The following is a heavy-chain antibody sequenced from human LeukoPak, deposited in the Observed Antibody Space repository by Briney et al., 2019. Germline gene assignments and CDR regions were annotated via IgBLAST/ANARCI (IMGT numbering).Heavy chain of an antibody. D-gene: IGHD3-22*01. CDR2: ISSSSSYI. J-gene: IGHJ3*02. V-gene: IGHV3-21*01. CDR3: AKDLNYYDSSGYYWDDAFDI. CDR1: GFTFSSYS. Sequence: PGGSLGLSCAASGFTFSSYSMNWVRQAPGKGLEWVSSISSSSSYIYYADSVKGRFTISRDNAKNTLYLQMNSLRAEDTAVYYCAKDLNYYDSSGYYWDDAFDIWGQGTMVTVSS.